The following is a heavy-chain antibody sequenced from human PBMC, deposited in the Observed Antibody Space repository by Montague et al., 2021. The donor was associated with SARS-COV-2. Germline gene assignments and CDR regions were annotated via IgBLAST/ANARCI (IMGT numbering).Heavy chain of an antibody. J-gene: IGHJ4*02. CDR2: IYYSGTT. Sequence: SETLSLTCTVSGGSISSSSYYWGWIRQPPGKGLEWIGCIYYSGTTYYNPSLQSRVTISVDTSKKQFSLKLSSVTAADTAVYYCARGTYTSGWFQQFDYWGQGTLVTASS. D-gene: IGHD6-19*01. CDR3: ARGTYTSGWFQQFDY. CDR1: GGSISSSSYY. V-gene: IGHV4-39*01.